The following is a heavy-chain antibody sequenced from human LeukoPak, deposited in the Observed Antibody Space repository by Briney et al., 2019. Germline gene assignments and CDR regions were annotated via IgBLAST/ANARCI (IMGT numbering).Heavy chain of an antibody. J-gene: IGHJ4*02. CDR2: IKQDGSEK. CDR1: GFTFRSYW. D-gene: IGHD1-14*01. CDR3: ARGRPEGY. V-gene: IGHV3-7*01. Sequence: GGSLRLSCAASGFTFRSYWMTWVRQYPGKGLEWVANIKQDGSEKYYVDSVKGRFTISRDNAKNSLYLQMNSLRAEDTAVCYCARGRPEGYWGQGTLVTVSS.